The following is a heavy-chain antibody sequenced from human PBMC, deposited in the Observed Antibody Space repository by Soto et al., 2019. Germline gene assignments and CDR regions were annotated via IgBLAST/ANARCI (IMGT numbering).Heavy chain of an antibody. CDR2: INWKSDI. CDR3: TIVRVADSALDH. J-gene: IGHJ4*02. Sequence: SLRLSCAVSGFTFDDNAMHWVRQAPEKGLEWVSGINWKSDIGYADSVKGRFTISRDNAENSLYLHMSNLRAEDTAMYYCTIVRVADSALDHWGQGTLVTVSS. D-gene: IGHD3-10*02. CDR1: GFTFDDNA. V-gene: IGHV3-9*01.